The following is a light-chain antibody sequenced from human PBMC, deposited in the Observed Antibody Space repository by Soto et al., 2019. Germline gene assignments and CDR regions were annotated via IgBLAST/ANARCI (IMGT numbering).Light chain of an antibody. CDR1: SSDVGGYNY. CDR3: SSYAGSNSWV. V-gene: IGLV2-8*01. Sequence: QSALTQPPSASGSPGQSVTISCTGTSSDVGGYNYVSWYQHHPRKAPQLMIYAVIRRPSVVPDRCSGSKSGSTASLPVSGFQDEDEADYYCSSYAGSNSWVFGGGTKLTVL. J-gene: IGLJ3*02. CDR2: AVI.